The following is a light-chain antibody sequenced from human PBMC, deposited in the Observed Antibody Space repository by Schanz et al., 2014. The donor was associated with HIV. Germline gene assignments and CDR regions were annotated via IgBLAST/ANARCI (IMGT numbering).Light chain of an antibody. CDR1: SSDVGGYKY. V-gene: IGLV2-8*01. J-gene: IGLJ3*02. Sequence: QSALTQPPSASGSPGQSVTISCTGTSSDVGGYKYVSWYQQHPGKAPKLLIYEVSKRPLGVPDRFSGSKSANTASLTVSGLQADDEADYSCAAWDDSLNGRVFGGGTKLTV. CDR2: EVS. CDR3: AAWDDSLNGRV.